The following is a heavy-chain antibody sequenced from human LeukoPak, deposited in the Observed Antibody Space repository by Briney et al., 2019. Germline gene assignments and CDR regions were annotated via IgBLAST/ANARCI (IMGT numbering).Heavy chain of an antibody. Sequence: ASMKVSCKASGYTFTSYDINWVRQATGQGLEWMGWMNPNSGNTGYAQRFQGRLTMTRNTSISTAYMELSSLRSEDTAVYYCARGSSGWPYQDAFDIWGQGTMVTVSS. J-gene: IGHJ3*02. CDR3: ARGSSGWPYQDAFDI. CDR1: GYTFTSYD. D-gene: IGHD6-19*01. V-gene: IGHV1-8*01. CDR2: MNPNSGNT.